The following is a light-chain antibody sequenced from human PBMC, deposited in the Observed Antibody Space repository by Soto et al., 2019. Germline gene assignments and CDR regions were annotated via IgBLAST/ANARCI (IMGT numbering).Light chain of an antibody. J-gene: IGKJ1*01. CDR2: DAS. V-gene: IGKV1-5*01. Sequence: QMTQSPFTLSASVGDRVTITCRACQSISSWLAWYQQKPGRAPNVLIFDASSLESGVPSRFSGSGSATEFTLTISSLQPDDFATYYCQQYTTYPWTFGQGTKVDI. CDR3: QQYTTYPWT. CDR1: QSISSW.